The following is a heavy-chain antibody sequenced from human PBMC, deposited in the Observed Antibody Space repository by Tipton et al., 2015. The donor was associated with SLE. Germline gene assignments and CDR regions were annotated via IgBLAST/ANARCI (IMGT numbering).Heavy chain of an antibody. Sequence: QVQLVQSGAEVKKPGASVKVSCKASGYTFTTYGISWVRQAPGQGLEWMGWISAYNGNTNYAQKLQGRVTMTTDTSTTTAYREPRTLSSDDTGVYYCAIAVAGTLFFDYWGQGTLVTVSS. CDR1: GYTFTTYG. D-gene: IGHD6-19*01. CDR2: ISAYNGNT. V-gene: IGHV1-18*01. CDR3: AIAVAGTLFFDY. J-gene: IGHJ4*02.